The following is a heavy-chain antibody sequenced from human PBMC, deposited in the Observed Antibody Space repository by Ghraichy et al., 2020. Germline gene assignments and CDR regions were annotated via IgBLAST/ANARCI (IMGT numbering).Heavy chain of an antibody. CDR1: GYSISSGFY. CDR2: ICYSGSK. J-gene: IGHJ6*02. V-gene: IGHV4-38-2*02. CDR3: ARDRSGSQYVGLDV. D-gene: IGHD1-26*01. Sequence: SETLSLTCTVGGYSISSGFYWGFVRQFPGKGLEWIATICYSGSKYYNPSLESRVTISVDTSKNQFSLKMTSLTTADTAVYYCARDRSGSQYVGLDVWGQGTTVTVSS.